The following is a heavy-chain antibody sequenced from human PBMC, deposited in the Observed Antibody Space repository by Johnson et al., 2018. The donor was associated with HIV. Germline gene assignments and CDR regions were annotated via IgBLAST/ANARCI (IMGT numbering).Heavy chain of an antibody. CDR1: GFTFSSYG. J-gene: IGHJ3*02. D-gene: IGHD3-22*01. V-gene: IGHV3-33*08. Sequence: QVQLVESGGGLVQPGRSLRLSCAASGFTFSSYGMHWVRQAPGKGLEWVAVIWYDGSNKYYADSVKGRFTISRDNSKNRLYLQMNSLRAEDTAIYYCARDFSYYYDIGHAFDIWGQGTMVTVSS. CDR2: IWYDGSNK. CDR3: ARDFSYYYDIGHAFDI.